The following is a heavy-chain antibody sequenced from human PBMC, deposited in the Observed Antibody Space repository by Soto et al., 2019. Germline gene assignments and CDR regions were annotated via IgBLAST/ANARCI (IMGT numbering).Heavy chain of an antibody. D-gene: IGHD6-6*01. Sequence: GGSLRLSCAASGFAFSNYSMSWVRQAPGKGLEWVSGMNSGGRSYYADSVKGRFTISRDTSKNMLYLQMNSLRADDTAVFYCAKALQYSSSRDYFYYGMDVWGQGTTVTVSS. V-gene: IGHV3-23*01. J-gene: IGHJ6*02. CDR1: GFAFSNYS. CDR2: MNSGGRS. CDR3: AKALQYSSSRDYFYYGMDV.